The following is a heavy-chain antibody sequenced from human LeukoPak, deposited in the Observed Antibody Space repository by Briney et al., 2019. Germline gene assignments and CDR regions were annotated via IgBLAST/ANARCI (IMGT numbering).Heavy chain of an antibody. CDR2: INHSGST. CDR3: ARGAGGGWSDY. CDR1: GGSFSGYY. Sequence: PSETLSLTCAVYGGSFSGYYWSWIRQPPGKGLEWIGEINHSGSTNYNPSLKSRVTISVDTSKNQFSLKLSSVTAADTAVYYCARGAGGGWSDYWGQGTLVTVSS. D-gene: IGHD6-19*01. J-gene: IGHJ4*02. V-gene: IGHV4-34*01.